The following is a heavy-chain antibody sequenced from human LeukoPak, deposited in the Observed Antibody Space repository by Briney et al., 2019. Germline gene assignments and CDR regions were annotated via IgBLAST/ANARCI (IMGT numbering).Heavy chain of an antibody. D-gene: IGHD7-27*01. Sequence: SETLSLTCTVSGGSISSYYWSWLRQPPGKGLEWIGYIYYSGRTNYHPSLKSRVTISVDTSKNQFSLQLSSVTAADTAVYYCARGTGDGGTYFDYWGQGTLVTVSS. CDR3: ARGTGDGGTYFDY. CDR2: IYYSGRT. V-gene: IGHV4-59*01. J-gene: IGHJ4*02. CDR1: GGSISSYY.